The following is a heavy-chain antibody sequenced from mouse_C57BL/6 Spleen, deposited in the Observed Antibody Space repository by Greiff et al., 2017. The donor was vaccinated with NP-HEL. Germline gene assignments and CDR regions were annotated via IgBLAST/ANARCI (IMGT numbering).Heavy chain of an antibody. V-gene: IGHV8-8*01. D-gene: IGHD1-1*01. J-gene: IGHJ2*01. CDR2: IWWDDDK. Sequence: QVTLKESGPGILQPSQTLSLTCSFSGFSLSTFGMGVGWIRQPSGQGLEWLAHIWWDDDKYYNPALKSRLTISKDTSKNQVFLKIANVDTADTATYYCARIAYYYGSYYFDYWGQGTTLTVSS. CDR3: ARIAYYYGSYYFDY. CDR1: GFSLSTFGMG.